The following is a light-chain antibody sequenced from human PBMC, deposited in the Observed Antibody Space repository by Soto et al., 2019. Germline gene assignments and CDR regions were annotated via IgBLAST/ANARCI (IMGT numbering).Light chain of an antibody. Sequence: EIVMTQSPLSLPVTPGEPASISCRSSQSLLHSNGYNYLDWYPQKPGQSPQLLIYLGSSRASGVPDKFSGSGSGTDFTLEISRVEAEDVGVYYCMQALQTPRTFGQGTKVEIK. CDR2: LGS. J-gene: IGKJ1*01. CDR3: MQALQTPRT. V-gene: IGKV2-28*01. CDR1: QSLLHSNGYNY.